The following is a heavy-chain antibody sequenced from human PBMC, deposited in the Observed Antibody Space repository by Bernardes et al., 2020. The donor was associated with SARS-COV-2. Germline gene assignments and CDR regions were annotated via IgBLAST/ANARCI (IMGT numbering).Heavy chain of an antibody. V-gene: IGHV1-18*04. J-gene: IGHJ4*02. Sequence: ASVKVSCKASGYTFTSYGISWVRQAPGQGLEWMGWISAYNGNTNYAQKLQGRVTMTTDTSTSTAYMELRSLRSDDTAVYYCARDARKIAVAGDSVDYWGQGTLVTVSS. CDR1: GYTFTSYG. CDR3: ARDARKIAVAGDSVDY. D-gene: IGHD6-19*01. CDR2: ISAYNGNT.